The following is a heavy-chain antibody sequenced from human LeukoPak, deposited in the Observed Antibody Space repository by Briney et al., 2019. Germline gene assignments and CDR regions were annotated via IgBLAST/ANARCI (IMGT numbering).Heavy chain of an antibody. CDR2: MSSDGNAI. Sequence: GGSLRLSCAASGFTFTAYLVHWVRQAPGKGLEWVAVMSSDGNAIFYADSVKGRFTISRDNAKNSLYLQMNSLRAGDTAVYYCATYVEMIGGFDYWGQGTLVTVSS. V-gene: IGHV3-30-3*01. D-gene: IGHD5-24*01. CDR1: GFTFTAYL. CDR3: ATYVEMIGGFDY. J-gene: IGHJ4*02.